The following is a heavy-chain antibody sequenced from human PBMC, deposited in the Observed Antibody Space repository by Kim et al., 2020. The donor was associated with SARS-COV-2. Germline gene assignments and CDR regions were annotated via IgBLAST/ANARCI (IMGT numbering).Heavy chain of an antibody. D-gene: IGHD6-19*01. Sequence: GGSLRLSCAASGFTFDDYAMHWVRQAPGKGLEWVSLISGDGGSTYYADSVKGRFTISRDNSKNSLYLQMNSLRTEDTALYYCAKGDSSGWWGPFDYWGQGTLVTVSS. CDR2: ISGDGGST. V-gene: IGHV3-43*02. CDR3: AKGDSSGWWGPFDY. CDR1: GFTFDDYA. J-gene: IGHJ4*02.